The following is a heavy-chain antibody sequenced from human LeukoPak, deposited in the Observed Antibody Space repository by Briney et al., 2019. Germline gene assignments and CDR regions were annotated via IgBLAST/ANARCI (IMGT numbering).Heavy chain of an antibody. CDR3: ARAGSFWHYVY. J-gene: IGHJ4*02. V-gene: IGHV3-7*01. CDR1: GFTFSGFW. CDR2: IKQDGSEK. Sequence: GGSMRLSCAASGFTFSGFWMSWVRQTPGKGLEWVANIKQDGSEKYYVDSVKGRFTISRDNAKNSLSLQMNSLRVEDTAVYYCARAGSFWHYVYWGQGTLVTVSS. D-gene: IGHD1-7*01.